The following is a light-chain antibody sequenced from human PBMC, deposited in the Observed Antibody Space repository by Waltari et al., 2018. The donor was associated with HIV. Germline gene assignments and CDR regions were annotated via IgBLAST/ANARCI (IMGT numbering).Light chain of an antibody. Sequence: QPVLTQSPSTSRTPGQRVTMSCSGSSSNIGSNYVYWYQQLPGTAPKLLMSRNNQRLSGVPDRFSGSKSGTSASLAISGLRSEDEADYYCAAWDDSLSGVVFGGGTKVTVL. CDR3: AAWDDSLSGVV. J-gene: IGLJ2*01. V-gene: IGLV1-47*01. CDR1: SSNIGSNY. CDR2: RNN.